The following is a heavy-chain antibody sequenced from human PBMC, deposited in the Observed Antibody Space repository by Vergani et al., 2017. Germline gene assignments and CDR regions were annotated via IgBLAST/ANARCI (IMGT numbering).Heavy chain of an antibody. Sequence: QVQLEESGPGLVKPSETLSLTCTVSGGSFNTYYWSWIRQSPGKGLEWIGYIYSTGSTNYNPSLNSRVTMSVDTSKIQFSLKLSSVTATDTAVYYCTRHWALVAANNWFDPWGQGTLVTVSS. CDR2: IYSTGST. CDR3: TRHWALVAANNWFDP. V-gene: IGHV4-59*08. D-gene: IGHD2-15*01. J-gene: IGHJ5*02. CDR1: GGSFNTYY.